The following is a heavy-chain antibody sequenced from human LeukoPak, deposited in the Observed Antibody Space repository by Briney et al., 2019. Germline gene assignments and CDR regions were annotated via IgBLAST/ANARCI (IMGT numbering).Heavy chain of an antibody. CDR2: FDPEDGET. D-gene: IGHD3-22*01. CDR3: ATAYYDSSGYYGEYYFDY. Sequence: GASVKVSCKVSGYTLTELSMHWVRQAPGKGLEWVGGFDPEDGETIYAQKFQGGVTMTEDTSTDTAYMELSSLRSEDTAVYYCATAYYDSSGYYGEYYFDYWGQGTLVTVSS. V-gene: IGHV1-24*01. J-gene: IGHJ4*02. CDR1: GYTLTELS.